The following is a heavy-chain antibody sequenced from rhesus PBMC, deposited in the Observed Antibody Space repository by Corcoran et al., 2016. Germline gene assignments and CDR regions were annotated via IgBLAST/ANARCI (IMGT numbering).Heavy chain of an antibody. CDR2: IYGSGSST. D-gene: IGHD3-16*01. J-gene: IGHJ4*01. V-gene: IGHV4-169*01. CDR1: GGSISSNY. Sequence: QLQLQASGPGLSKPSETLAVTCAVSGGSISSNYWSSVRKPPGKGLEWIGRIYGSGSSTNYNPSLKSRVTLSVDTSKNQLSLKLSSVTAADTAVYYCARQGYYSGRYEYWGQGVLVTVSS. CDR3: ARQGYYSGRYEY.